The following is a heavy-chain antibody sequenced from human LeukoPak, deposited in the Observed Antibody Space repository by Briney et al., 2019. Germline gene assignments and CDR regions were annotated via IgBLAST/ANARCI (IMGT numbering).Heavy chain of an antibody. J-gene: IGHJ6*02. CDR2: IYDSGST. V-gene: IGHV4-59*08. CDR1: GSSISTYY. Sequence: PSETLSLTCTVSGSSISTYYWSWIRQPPGQGLEWIGYIYDSGSTSYNPSLKSRATISVDTSKSHFSLKLSSVTAADTAAYYCARQMFLGGMDVWGQGTTVAVSS. CDR3: ARQMFLGGMDV. D-gene: IGHD3-10*02.